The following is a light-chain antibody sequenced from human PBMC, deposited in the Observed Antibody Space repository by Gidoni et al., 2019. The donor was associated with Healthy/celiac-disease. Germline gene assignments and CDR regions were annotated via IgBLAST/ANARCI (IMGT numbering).Light chain of an antibody. CDR1: SSDVGSYNL. CDR2: EGS. J-gene: IGLJ1*01. V-gene: IGLV2-23*01. Sequence: QSALTQPASVSGSPGQSITNSCTGTSSDVGSYNLVSWSQQHPGKAPKLMIYEGSKRPSGVSNRFSGSKSGNTASLPISGLQAEDEADYYCCSYAGSSTFYVFGTGTKVTVL. CDR3: CSYAGSSTFYV.